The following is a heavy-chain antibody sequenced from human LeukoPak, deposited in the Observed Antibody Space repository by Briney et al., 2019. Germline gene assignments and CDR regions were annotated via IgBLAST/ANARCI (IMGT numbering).Heavy chain of an antibody. V-gene: IGHV3-53*01. CDR1: GFTVSSNY. D-gene: IGHD6-13*01. CDR2: IYSGGST. Sequence: GGSLRLSCAASGFTVSSNYMSWVRQAPGKGLEWVSVIYSGGSTYYADSVKGRFTISRDNSKNTLYLQMNSLRAEDTAVYYCARGPRGGSSWPSDDYWGQGTLVTVSS. J-gene: IGHJ4*02. CDR3: ARGPRGGSSWPSDDY.